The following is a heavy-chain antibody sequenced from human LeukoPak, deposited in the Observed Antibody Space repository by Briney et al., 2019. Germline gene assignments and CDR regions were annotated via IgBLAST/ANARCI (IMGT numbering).Heavy chain of an antibody. CDR1: GGSISSYY. D-gene: IGHD3-10*01. V-gene: IGHV4-59*01. J-gene: IGHJ5*02. CDR3: ARDAYYYGSGSYWSWFDP. CDR2: IYYSGST. Sequence: SETLSLTCTVSGGSISSYYWSWIRQPPGKGLEWIGYIYYSGSTNYNPSLKSRVTISVDTSKNQFSLKLSSVTAADTAVYCCARDAYYYGSGSYWSWFDPWGQGTLVTVS.